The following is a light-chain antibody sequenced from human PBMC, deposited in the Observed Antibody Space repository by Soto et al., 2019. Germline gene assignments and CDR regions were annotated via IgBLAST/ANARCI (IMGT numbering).Light chain of an antibody. Sequence: EIVLTQSPATLSASPGESTTLSCRASQSVSSNLAWYQQKPGQAPRLLIYDASNRATGIPARFSGSGSGTDFTLTISSLEPEDFAVYYCQQRSNWPPITFGQGTRLEIK. J-gene: IGKJ5*01. CDR1: QSVSSN. V-gene: IGKV3-11*01. CDR2: DAS. CDR3: QQRSNWPPIT.